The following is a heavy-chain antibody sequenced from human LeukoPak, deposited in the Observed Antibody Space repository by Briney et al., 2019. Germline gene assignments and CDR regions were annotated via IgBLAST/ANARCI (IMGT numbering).Heavy chain of an antibody. CDR1: GASFSSDDYF. CDR2: IYYSGNT. D-gene: IGHD5/OR15-5a*01. V-gene: IGHV4-39*07. CDR3: ARTRGRVSKTDFGS. Sequence: PSETLSLTCTVSGASFSSDDYFWGWIRQHPGKGLEWIATIYYSGNTYYNPSLSSRVTLSADSSKNQFSLRLRSVTAADAAVYFCARTRGRVSKTDFGSWGQGTLVTVSS. J-gene: IGHJ4*02.